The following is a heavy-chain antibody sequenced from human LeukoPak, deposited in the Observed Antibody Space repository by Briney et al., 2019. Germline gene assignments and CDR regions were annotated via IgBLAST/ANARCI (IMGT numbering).Heavy chain of an antibody. CDR3: TTGIDDGGGY. J-gene: IGHJ4*02. CDR2: IKTNTDGAPT. CDR1: GFTFAKVW. V-gene: IGHV3-15*07. D-gene: IGHD1-1*01. Sequence: GGSLRLSSVSSGFTFAKVWMNWVRQAPGKDLEWVGRIKTNTDGAPTDYAAPVEGRFVISRDDSKKTLYLQMNSLRVDDTALYFCTTGIDDGGGYWGQGTMVTVSS.